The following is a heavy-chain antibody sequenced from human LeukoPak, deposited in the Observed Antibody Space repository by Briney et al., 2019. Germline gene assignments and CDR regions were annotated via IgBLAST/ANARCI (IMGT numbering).Heavy chain of an antibody. Sequence: SETLSLTCAVFGGSFSDRYWWSWIRQFPGKGLEWVGETILTGDSGKTHYNPYLESRVSISLDRSKNQLSLKLTSVTAADTAVYYCARGPYCSGGSCYGSDWGQGTLVTVSS. CDR2: TILTGDSGKT. V-gene: IGHV4-34*01. J-gene: IGHJ4*02. CDR1: GGSFSDRY. D-gene: IGHD2-15*01. CDR3: ARGPYCSGGSCYGSD.